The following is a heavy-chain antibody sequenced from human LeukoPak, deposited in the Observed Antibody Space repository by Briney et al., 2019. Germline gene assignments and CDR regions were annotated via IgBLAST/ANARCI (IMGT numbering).Heavy chain of an antibody. Sequence: GGSLRLSCAASGFTFSSYSMNWVRQAPGKGLEWVSSISSSSSYIYYAHSVKGRFTISRDNAKNSLYLQMNSLRAEDTAVYYCARATVGATFDYWGQGTLVTVSS. CDR3: ARATVGATFDY. D-gene: IGHD1-26*01. CDR1: GFTFSSYS. CDR2: ISSSSSYI. V-gene: IGHV3-21*01. J-gene: IGHJ4*02.